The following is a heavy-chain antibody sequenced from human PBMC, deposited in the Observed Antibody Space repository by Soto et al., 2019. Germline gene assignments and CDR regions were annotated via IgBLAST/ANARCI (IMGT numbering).Heavy chain of an antibody. D-gene: IGHD3-10*01. CDR3: AKDIGKYYYGSGIDY. Sequence: LRLSCAGSGFTFDDYAMHWVRQAPGKGLEWVSGISWNSGSIGYADSVKGRFTISRDNAKKSLYLQMNSLRAEDTALYYCAKDIGKYYYGSGIDYWGQGTLVTVSS. V-gene: IGHV3-9*01. CDR1: GFTFDDYA. J-gene: IGHJ4*02. CDR2: ISWNSGSI.